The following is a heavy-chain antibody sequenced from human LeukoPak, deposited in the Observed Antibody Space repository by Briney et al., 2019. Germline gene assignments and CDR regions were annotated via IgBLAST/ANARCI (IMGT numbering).Heavy chain of an antibody. Sequence: SETLSLTCTVSGGSISSGSYYWSWIRQPAGKGLEWIGRIYTSGSTNYNPSLKSRVTISVDTSKNQFSLKLSSVTAADTAVYYCARERREGLLAINWFDPWGQGTLVTVSS. D-gene: IGHD1-26*01. V-gene: IGHV4-61*02. J-gene: IGHJ5*02. CDR3: ARERREGLLAINWFDP. CDR2: IYTSGST. CDR1: GGSISSGSYY.